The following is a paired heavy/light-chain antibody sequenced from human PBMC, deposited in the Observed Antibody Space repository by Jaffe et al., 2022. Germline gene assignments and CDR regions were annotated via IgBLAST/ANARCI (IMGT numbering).Heavy chain of an antibody. D-gene: IGHD3-3*01. V-gene: IGHV3-49*03. J-gene: IGHJ5*02. CDR2: IRSQAYGGTK. CDR3: SRSYDFLIGPEGWFDP. Sequence: EVRLVESGGGLVQPGRSLRLSCAASGFQFGDYVMSWFRQAPGKGLEWISFIRSQAYGGTKDYAASVKGRFTISRDDSKSIAYLQMNSLKTEDTAVYYCSRSYDFLIGPEGWFDPWGQGTLVTVSS. CDR1: GFQFGDYV.
Light chain of an antibody. J-gene: IGKJ4*01. CDR2: GAS. V-gene: IGKV3-20*01. CDR1: QSINSSQ. CDR3: QQYGSSPLT. Sequence: EIVLTQSPGTLSLSPGERATLSCRASQSINSSQLAWYQQKPGQSPRLVIFGASNRFTGIPDRFSGGGSGTDFTLTISRLEPEDFAVYYCQQYGSSPLTFGGGTNVEI.